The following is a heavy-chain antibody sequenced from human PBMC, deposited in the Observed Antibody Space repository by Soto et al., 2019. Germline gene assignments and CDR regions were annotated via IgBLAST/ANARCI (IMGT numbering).Heavy chain of an antibody. V-gene: IGHV1-2*04. CDR2: INPNSGGT. Sequence: ASVKVSCKASGYTFTGYYMHWVRQAPGQGLEWMGWINPNSGGTNYAQKFQGWVTMTRDTSISTAYMELSRLRSDDTAVYYCARAGDIVVVPAAITYYYGMDVWGQGTTVTVSS. CDR3: ARAGDIVVVPAAITYYYGMDV. J-gene: IGHJ6*02. CDR1: GYTFTGYY. D-gene: IGHD2-2*01.